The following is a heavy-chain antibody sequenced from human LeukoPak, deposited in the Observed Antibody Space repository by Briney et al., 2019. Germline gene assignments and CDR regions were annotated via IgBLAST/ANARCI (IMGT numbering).Heavy chain of an antibody. Sequence: ASVKVSCKASGYTFNDYSINWVRQAPGQGLEWMGWIKTNTGNPTYAQGFTGRFVFSLDTSVSTAYLQISSLKADDSAVYYCARGGPFDYWVQGTLVTVSS. CDR1: GYTFNDYS. CDR2: IKTNTGNP. CDR3: ARGGPFDY. J-gene: IGHJ4*02. V-gene: IGHV7-4-1*02.